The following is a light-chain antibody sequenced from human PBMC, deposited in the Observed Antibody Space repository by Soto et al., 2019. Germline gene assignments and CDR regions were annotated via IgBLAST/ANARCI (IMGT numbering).Light chain of an antibody. CDR1: QTVSSN. CDR2: GAS. J-gene: IGKJ1*01. CDR3: QQYDSSPKT. Sequence: EIVMTQAPATLSVSPGERATLSCRASQTVSSNLAWYQQKLGQVPRLLIYGASTRATGIPDRFSGSGSGTDFTLTTSRLEPEDFAVYYCQQYDSSPKTFGQGTKV. V-gene: IGKV3-15*01.